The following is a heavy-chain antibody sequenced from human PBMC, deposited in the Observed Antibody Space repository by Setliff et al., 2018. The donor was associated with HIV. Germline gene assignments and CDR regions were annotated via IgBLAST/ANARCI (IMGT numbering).Heavy chain of an antibody. CDR2: MLYDGSDR. Sequence: GGSLRLSCAASGFVLANYGMHWVRQAPGKGLEWVAVMLYDGSDRYYADSVKGRFTISRDNSKKTLYLQMNSLRPEDTAVYHCAKARSEYQLMPWYYYMDVWGQGTTVTVSS. D-gene: IGHD6-6*01. CDR3: AKARSEYQLMPWYYYMDV. J-gene: IGHJ6*03. V-gene: IGHV3-30*18. CDR1: GFVLANYG.